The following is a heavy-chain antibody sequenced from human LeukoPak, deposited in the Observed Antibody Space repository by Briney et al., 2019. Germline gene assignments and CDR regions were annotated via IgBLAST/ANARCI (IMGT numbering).Heavy chain of an antibody. Sequence: SETLSLTCAVYGGSFSGYYWSWIRQPPGKGLEWIGEINHSGSTNYNPSLKSRVTISVDTSKNQFSLKLSSVTAADTAVYYCARDGGSSSWYPVGYFDYWGQGTLVTVSS. D-gene: IGHD6-13*01. J-gene: IGHJ4*02. CDR2: INHSGST. CDR3: ARDGGSSSWYPVGYFDY. CDR1: GGSFSGYY. V-gene: IGHV4-34*01.